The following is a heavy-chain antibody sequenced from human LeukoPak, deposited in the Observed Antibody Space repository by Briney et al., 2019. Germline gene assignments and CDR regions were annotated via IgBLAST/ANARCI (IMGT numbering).Heavy chain of an antibody. CDR3: AKDYDSSGYYDY. CDR1: GFTLSTNA. J-gene: IGHJ4*02. Sequence: PGGSLRLSCLTSGFTLSTNAMSWVRQAPGKGLEWVSAISGSGGSTYYADSVKGRFTISRDNSKNTLYLQMNSLRAEDTAVYYCAKDYDSSGYYDYWGQGTLVTVSS. V-gene: IGHV3-23*01. D-gene: IGHD3-22*01. CDR2: ISGSGGST.